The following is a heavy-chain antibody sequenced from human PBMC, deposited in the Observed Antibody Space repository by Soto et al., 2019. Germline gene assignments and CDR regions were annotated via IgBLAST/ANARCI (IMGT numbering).Heavy chain of an antibody. D-gene: IGHD2-8*01. CDR3: AKDRKYCTNGVCYYGWFDP. CDR1: GGSVSSGRFY. Sequence: PSETLSLTCTVSGGSVSSGRFYWSWIRQPPGQGLEWIGYIYYTGSTKYNSSLRSRVTISVDTSKNQFSLKLTSVTAADTAVYYCAKDRKYCTNGVCYYGWFDPWGQGTLVTAPQ. CDR2: IYYTGST. J-gene: IGHJ5*02. V-gene: IGHV4-61*01.